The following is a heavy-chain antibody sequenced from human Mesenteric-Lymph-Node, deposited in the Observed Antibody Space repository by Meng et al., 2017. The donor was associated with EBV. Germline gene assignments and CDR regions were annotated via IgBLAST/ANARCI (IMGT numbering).Heavy chain of an antibody. CDR3: GGGYISGVPDFDY. CDR1: GGSISSGGYS. V-gene: IGHV4-30-2*01. Sequence: QLQLQESGSGLVKPSQTLSLTCAVSGGSISSGGYSWSWIRHPPGKGLEWIGYIYHSGSTYYNPSLKSRVTISLDASKNQFSLKLTSVTAADTAVYYCGGGYISGVPDFDYWGQGTLVTVSS. D-gene: IGHD5-24*01. J-gene: IGHJ4*02. CDR2: IYHSGST.